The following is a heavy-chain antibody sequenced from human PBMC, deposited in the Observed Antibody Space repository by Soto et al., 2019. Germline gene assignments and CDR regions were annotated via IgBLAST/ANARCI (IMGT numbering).Heavy chain of an antibody. Sequence: PGGPLRLSCAASGFTFSDYYMSWIRQAPGKGLEWVSYISSSGSTIYYADAVKGRFTISRDNAKNSLYLQMNSLRAEDTAVYYCARDAKVPSAISGRTHYYYYGMDVRGKGTRITVSS. D-gene: IGHD3-10*01. CDR3: ARDAKVPSAISGRTHYYYYGMDV. CDR1: GFTFSDYY. J-gene: IGHJ6*04. V-gene: IGHV3-11*01. CDR2: ISSSGSTI.